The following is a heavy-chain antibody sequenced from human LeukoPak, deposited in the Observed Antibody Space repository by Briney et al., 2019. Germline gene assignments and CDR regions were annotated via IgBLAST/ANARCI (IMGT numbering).Heavy chain of an antibody. CDR1: GGTFSSYA. D-gene: IGHD1-26*01. Sequence: GASVKVSCKASGGTFSSYAISWVRQAPGQGLEWMGIINPSGGSTSYAQKFQGRVTMTEDTSTDTAYMELSSLRSEDTAVYYCATFSQGPIGSYYRVGAFDVWGQGTMVTVSS. CDR2: INPSGGST. J-gene: IGHJ3*01. V-gene: IGHV1-46*01. CDR3: ATFSQGPIGSYYRVGAFDV.